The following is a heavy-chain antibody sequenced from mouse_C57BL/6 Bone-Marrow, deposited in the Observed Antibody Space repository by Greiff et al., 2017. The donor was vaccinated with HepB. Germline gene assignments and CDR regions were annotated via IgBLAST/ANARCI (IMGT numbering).Heavy chain of an antibody. CDR1: GFTFSSYA. CDR3: ARGGGDFDY. CDR2: ISDGGSYT. Sequence: EVQLVESGGGLVKPGGSLKLSCAASGFTFSSYAMSWVRQTPEKRLEWVATISDGGSYTYYPDNVKGRFTISRDNAKNNLYLQMSHLKSEDTAMYYCARGGGDFDYWGQGTTLTVSS. V-gene: IGHV5-4*01. J-gene: IGHJ2*01.